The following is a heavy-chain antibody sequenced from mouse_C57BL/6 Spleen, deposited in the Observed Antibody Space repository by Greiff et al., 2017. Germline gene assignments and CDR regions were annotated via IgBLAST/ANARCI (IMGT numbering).Heavy chain of an antibody. Sequence: EVNVVESGGGLVKPGGSLKLSCAASGFTFSSYAMSWVRQTPEKRLEWVATISDGGSYTYYPDNIKGRFTISRDNAKNNLYLQMSHLKSEDTAMYYCAREDGNYLYYFDYWGQGTTLTVSS. D-gene: IGHD2-1*01. V-gene: IGHV5-4*01. CDR3: AREDGNYLYYFDY. J-gene: IGHJ2*01. CDR2: ISDGGSYT. CDR1: GFTFSSYA.